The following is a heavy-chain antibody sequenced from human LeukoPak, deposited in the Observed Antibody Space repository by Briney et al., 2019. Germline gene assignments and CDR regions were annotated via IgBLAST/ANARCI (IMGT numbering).Heavy chain of an antibody. D-gene: IGHD5-12*01. CDR1: GFXFSSYT. V-gene: IGHV3-21*06. CDR3: ARGTSWGYDPNGFDI. Sequence: PGGSLRLSCAASGFXFSSYTMNWVRQAPGKGLKWVSSLSGTGRYIYYADLMKGRFTISRDNAKNSLYLQMNSLRDEDTAVYYCARGTSWGYDPNGFDIWGQGTMVTVSS. J-gene: IGHJ3*02. CDR2: LSGTGRYI.